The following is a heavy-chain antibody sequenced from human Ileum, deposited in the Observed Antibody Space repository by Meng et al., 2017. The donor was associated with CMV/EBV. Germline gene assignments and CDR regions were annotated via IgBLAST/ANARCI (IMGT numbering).Heavy chain of an antibody. CDR2: ISGSGGST. J-gene: IGHJ4*02. CDR1: GFTFSSYA. D-gene: IGHD4-11*01. CDR3: ARGDYSFDY. Sequence: LRLSCAASGFTFSSYAMSWVRQAPGKGLEWVSTISGSGGSTYYADSVKGRFTISRDNSKNTLFLQTNSLRAEDTAVYFCARGDYSFDYWGQGTLVTVSS. V-gene: IGHV3-23*01.